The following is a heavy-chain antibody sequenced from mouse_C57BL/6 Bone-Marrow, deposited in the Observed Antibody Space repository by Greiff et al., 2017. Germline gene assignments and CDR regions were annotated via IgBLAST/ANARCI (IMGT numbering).Heavy chain of an antibody. CDR2: INPNYGTT. J-gene: IGHJ3*01. D-gene: IGHD2-4*01. CDR3: AREEDIYYDPAWFAY. V-gene: IGHV1-39*01. Sequence: EVQLQESGPELVKPGASVKISCKASGYSFTDYNMNWVKQSNGKSLEWIGVINPNYGTTSYNQKFKGKATLTVDQSSSTAYMQLNSLTSEDSAVYYCAREEDIYYDPAWFAYWGQGTLVTVSA. CDR1: GYSFTDYN.